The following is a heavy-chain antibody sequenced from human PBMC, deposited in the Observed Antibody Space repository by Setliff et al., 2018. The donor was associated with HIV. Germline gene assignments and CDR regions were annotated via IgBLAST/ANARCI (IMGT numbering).Heavy chain of an antibody. Sequence: GASVKVSCKASVYNFINYGISWVRQAPGQGLEWMGWISAYNGNTDYAPRLLGRVTMTTDTSTSTAYMELRSLSSDDTAVYYCARARLQGIVTAVGPRDNCLDPWGQGTRVTVSS. CDR1: VYNFINYG. V-gene: IGHV1-18*04. CDR3: ARARLQGIVTAVGPRDNCLDP. D-gene: IGHD1-26*01. J-gene: IGHJ5*02. CDR2: ISAYNGNT.